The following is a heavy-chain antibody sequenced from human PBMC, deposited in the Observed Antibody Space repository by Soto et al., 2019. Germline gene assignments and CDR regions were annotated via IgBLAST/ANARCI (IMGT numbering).Heavy chain of an antibody. D-gene: IGHD2-15*01. CDR3: ARDQAATHYYYYGMDV. Sequence: PSETLSLTCTVSGGSISSGGYYWSWIRQHPGKGLEWIGYIYYSGSTYYNPSLKSRVTISVDTSKNQFSLKLSSVTAADTAVYYCARDQAATHYYYYGMDVWGQGTTVTVSS. CDR1: GGSISSGGYY. CDR2: IYYSGST. V-gene: IGHV4-31*03. J-gene: IGHJ6*02.